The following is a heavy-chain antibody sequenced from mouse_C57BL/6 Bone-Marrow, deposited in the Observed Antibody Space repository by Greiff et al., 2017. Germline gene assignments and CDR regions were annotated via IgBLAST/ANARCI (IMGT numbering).Heavy chain of an antibody. V-gene: IGHV3-8*01. Sequence: EVNVVESGPGLAKPSQTLSLTCSVTGYSITSDYWNWIRKFPGNKLEYMGYISYSGSTYYNPSLKSRISITRDTSKNQYYLQLNSVTTEDTATYYCARLYYGSPFYYAMDYWGQGTSVTVSS. D-gene: IGHD1-1*01. CDR2: ISYSGST. J-gene: IGHJ4*01. CDR1: GYSITSDY. CDR3: ARLYYGSPFYYAMDY.